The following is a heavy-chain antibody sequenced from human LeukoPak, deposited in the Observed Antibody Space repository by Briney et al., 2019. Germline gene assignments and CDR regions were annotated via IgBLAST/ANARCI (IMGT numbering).Heavy chain of an antibody. Sequence: SGGSLRLSCAASGFTFSSYGMSWVRQAPGKGPEWVANIKEGGSAQYYAESVRGRFTISRDNAKNSLSLQMDSLRAEDTALYYCARDMAIVAAGSDYWGQGTLVTVSS. CDR3: ARDMAIVAAGSDY. J-gene: IGHJ4*02. V-gene: IGHV3-7*01. CDR1: GFTFSSYG. D-gene: IGHD6-13*01. CDR2: IKEGGSAQ.